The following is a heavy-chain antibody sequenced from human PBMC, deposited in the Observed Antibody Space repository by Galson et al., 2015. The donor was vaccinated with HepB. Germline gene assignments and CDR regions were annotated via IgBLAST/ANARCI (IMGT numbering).Heavy chain of an antibody. CDR2: VSFDGNND. CDR3: AKEMTTFEGVPFIGTLGH. Sequence: SLRLSCATSGFTFRNSVMYWVRQAPGKGLEWVTFVSFDGNNDFYADSVKGRFSVSRDNSKNTLYLHLDSLRLEDTAVYFCAKEMTTFEGVPFIGTLGHWGQGTLVTVSS. D-gene: IGHD4-11*01. V-gene: IGHV3-30*18. CDR1: GFTFRNSV. J-gene: IGHJ4*01.